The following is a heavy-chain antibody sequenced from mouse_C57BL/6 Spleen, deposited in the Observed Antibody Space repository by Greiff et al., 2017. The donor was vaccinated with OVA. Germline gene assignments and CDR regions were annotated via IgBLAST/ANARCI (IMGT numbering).Heavy chain of an antibody. Sequence: QVQLQQSGPGLVQPSQSLSITCTVSGFSLTSYGVHWVRQSPGKGLEWLGVIWRGGSTDYNAAFMSRLSITKDNSKSQVFFKMNSLQADVTAIYYCAKNYYYGSSPWYFDVWGTGTTVTVSS. CDR3: AKNYYYGSSPWYFDV. V-gene: IGHV2-5*01. D-gene: IGHD1-1*01. CDR2: IWRGGST. CDR1: GFSLTSYG. J-gene: IGHJ1*03.